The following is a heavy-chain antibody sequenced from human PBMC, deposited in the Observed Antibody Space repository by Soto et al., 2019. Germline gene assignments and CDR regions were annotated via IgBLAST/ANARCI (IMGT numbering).Heavy chain of an antibody. CDR1: GGAFSSYA. CDR2: IIPIFGTA. Sequence: QVPLVQSGAEVKKPGSSVKVSCKASGGAFSSYAISWVRQAPGQGLEWMGGIIPIFGTANYAQKFQGRVTITADESTSTAYRELSSLRSEDTAVYYCASELDSSGSGNWFDPWGQGTLVTVSS. CDR3: ASELDSSGSGNWFDP. J-gene: IGHJ5*02. D-gene: IGHD3-22*01. V-gene: IGHV1-69*01.